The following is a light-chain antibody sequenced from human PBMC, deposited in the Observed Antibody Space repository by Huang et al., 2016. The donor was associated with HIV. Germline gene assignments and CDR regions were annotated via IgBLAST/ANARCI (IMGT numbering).Light chain of an antibody. J-gene: IGKJ3*01. Sequence: ETVMTQSPVTLSVSPGDRASLSCRSSQIVSIHLAWYQQKPGQAPRLLIYDASTRDTGCPARFSGSGAGTEFTLTISTLQSEDSAVYYCQQYNDFRSTFGPGTRVEIK. CDR1: QIVSIH. V-gene: IGKV3-15*01. CDR2: DAS. CDR3: QQYNDFRST.